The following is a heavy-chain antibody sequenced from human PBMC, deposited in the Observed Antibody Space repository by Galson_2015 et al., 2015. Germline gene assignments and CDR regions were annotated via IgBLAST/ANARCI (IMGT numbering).Heavy chain of an antibody. CDR2: ISSSSSYI. D-gene: IGHD3-10*01. V-gene: IGHV3-21*01. J-gene: IGHJ5*02. CDR1: GFTFSSYS. CDR3: ARGGYYYGSGSFWWFDP. Sequence: SLRLSCAASGFTFSSYSMNWVRQAPGKGLEWVSSISSSSSYIYYADSVKGRFTISRDNAKNSLHLQMNSLRAEDTAVYYCARGGYYYGSGSFWWFDPWGQGTLVTVSS.